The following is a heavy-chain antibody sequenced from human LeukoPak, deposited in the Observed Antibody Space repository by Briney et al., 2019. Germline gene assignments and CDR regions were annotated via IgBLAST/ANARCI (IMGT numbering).Heavy chain of an antibody. Sequence: GGSLRLPCAASGFTFSSYAMSWVRQAPGKGLEWVSAISGSGGSTYYADSVKGRFTISRDNSKNTLYLQMNSLRAEDTAVYYCAITSYYDFWSGYYYGGLFDYWGQGTLVTVSS. CDR3: AITSYYDFWSGYYYGGLFDY. J-gene: IGHJ4*02. V-gene: IGHV3-23*01. CDR1: GFTFSSYA. CDR2: ISGSGGST. D-gene: IGHD3-3*01.